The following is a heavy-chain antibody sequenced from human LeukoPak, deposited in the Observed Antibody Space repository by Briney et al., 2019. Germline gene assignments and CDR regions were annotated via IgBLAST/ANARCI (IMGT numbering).Heavy chain of an antibody. D-gene: IGHD1-1*01. J-gene: IGHJ4*02. V-gene: IGHV3-23*01. CDR1: GFTFSNYA. CDR2: IRVSDET. Sequence: GGSLRLSCAASGFTFSNYAMNWVRQAPGKGLEWVSGIRVSDETYYADSVKGRFTISRANSVNTLYLQMSGLRAEDTAVYYYAKGTGDMGYYFDYWGQGTLVTVSS. CDR3: AKGTGDMGYYFDY.